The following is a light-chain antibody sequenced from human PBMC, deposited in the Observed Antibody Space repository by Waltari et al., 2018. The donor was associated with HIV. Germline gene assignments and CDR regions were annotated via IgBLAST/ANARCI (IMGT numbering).Light chain of an antibody. V-gene: IGLV3-25*03. CDR1: GLPKHT. Sequence: SYELTQSPSVSASSGQTARTTCSGAGLPKHTAYWYQRKPSQAPVSVIYKDSERPARIPGRFSGSSSRTKVTLTISVVEAEDEADYYCQSADSSGSDVYLFGSGTKVTVL. J-gene: IGLJ1*01. CDR2: KDS. CDR3: QSADSSGSDVYL.